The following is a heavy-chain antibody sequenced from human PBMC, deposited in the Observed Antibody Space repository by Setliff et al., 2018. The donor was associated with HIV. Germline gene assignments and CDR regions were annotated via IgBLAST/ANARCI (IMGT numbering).Heavy chain of an antibody. CDR3: ARGLRYGQGYFYYIMDV. CDR1: GGSFSGYY. J-gene: IGHJ6*02. CDR2: INHSGST. V-gene: IGHV4-34*01. Sequence: SETLSLTCAVYGGSFSGYYWSWIRQPPGKGLEWIGEINHSGSTHYNPSLKSRVTISGQTSNNQFSLHLSSVTAADMAVYYCARGLRYGQGYFYYIMDVWGQGTTVTVSS. D-gene: IGHD3-9*01.